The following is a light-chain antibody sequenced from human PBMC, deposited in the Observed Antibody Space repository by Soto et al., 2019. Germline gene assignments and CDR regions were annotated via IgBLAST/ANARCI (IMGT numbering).Light chain of an antibody. Sequence: EIVMTQSPAILSVSPGERATLSCRASQSVSSNLAWYQQKRGQAPRLLIYGASTRATGIPARFSGSGSGTEFTLTISSLQSEDFAVYYCHQYNNWPPITFGQGTRLEIK. CDR3: HQYNNWPPIT. CDR1: QSVSSN. J-gene: IGKJ5*01. CDR2: GAS. V-gene: IGKV3D-15*01.